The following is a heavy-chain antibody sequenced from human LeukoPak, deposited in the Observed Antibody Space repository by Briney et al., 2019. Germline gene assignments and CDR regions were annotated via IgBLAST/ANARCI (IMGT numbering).Heavy chain of an antibody. D-gene: IGHD3-10*01. CDR1: GFTFSSYG. V-gene: IGHV3-30*02. CDR3: ANSPITMVRGARGSFDY. J-gene: IGHJ4*02. CDR2: IRYDGSNK. Sequence: GGSLRLSCAASGFTFSSYGMHWVRQAPGKGLEWVTFIRYDGSNKYYADSVKGRFTISRDNSKNTLYLQMNSLRAEDTAVYYCANSPITMVRGARGSFDYWGQGTLVTVSS.